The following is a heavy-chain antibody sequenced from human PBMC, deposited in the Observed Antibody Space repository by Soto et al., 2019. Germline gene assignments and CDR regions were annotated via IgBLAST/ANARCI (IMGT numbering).Heavy chain of an antibody. D-gene: IGHD2-2*01. Sequence: PGGSLRLSCAASGFTFSSYWMSWVRQAPGKGLEWVANIKQDGSEKYYVDSVKGRFTISRDNAKNSLYLQMNSLRAEDTAVYYCARDPVEGYCSSTSCYLGYYGMDVWGQGTTVTVSS. V-gene: IGHV3-7*05. CDR2: IKQDGSEK. CDR3: ARDPVEGYCSSTSCYLGYYGMDV. J-gene: IGHJ6*02. CDR1: GFTFSSYW.